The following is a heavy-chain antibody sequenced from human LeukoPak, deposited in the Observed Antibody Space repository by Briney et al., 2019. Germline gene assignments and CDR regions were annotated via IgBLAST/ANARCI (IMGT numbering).Heavy chain of an antibody. CDR1: GGSFSGYY. Sequence: SETLSLTCAVYGGSFSGYYWSWIRQPPGKGLEWIGEINHSGSTNYNPSLKSRVTISVDTSKNQFSLKLSSMTAADTAVYYCARTRSSGYLTFDYWGQGILVTVSS. CDR2: INHSGST. V-gene: IGHV4-34*01. CDR3: ARTRSSGYLTFDY. J-gene: IGHJ4*02. D-gene: IGHD3-22*01.